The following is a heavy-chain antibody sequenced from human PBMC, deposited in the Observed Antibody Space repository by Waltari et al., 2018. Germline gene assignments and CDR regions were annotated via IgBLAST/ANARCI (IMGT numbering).Heavy chain of an antibody. D-gene: IGHD2-2*01. CDR2: INDDGSAT. CDR1: GYSFTNYW. Sequence: EVQLVQSGPELKKPGQSLRISCKGSGYSFTNYWIGWVRQVPGKGLEWVANINDDGSATYHADSVNGRFASSRDNAHNSLYLQMNSVIADDTAIYFCARGSTGYVRVWDSWGQGTMVTVSS. J-gene: IGHJ5*01. V-gene: IGHV3-7*05. CDR3: ARGSTGYVRVWDS.